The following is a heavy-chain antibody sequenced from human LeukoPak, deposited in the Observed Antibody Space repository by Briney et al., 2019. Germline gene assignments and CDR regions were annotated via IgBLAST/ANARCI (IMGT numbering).Heavy chain of an antibody. CDR3: ARPGYNYVYAAFDI. D-gene: IGHD5-18*01. CDR1: GGSFTGYY. V-gene: IGHV4-34*12. Sequence: SETLSLTCAVSGGSFTGYYWSWIRQPPGKGLEWMGEIMHNGNTNSNPSLKSRVTISVDTSKKQFSLNLNSVTAADTAVYYCARPGYNYVYAAFDIWGQGTVVTVSS. J-gene: IGHJ3*02. CDR2: IMHNGNT.